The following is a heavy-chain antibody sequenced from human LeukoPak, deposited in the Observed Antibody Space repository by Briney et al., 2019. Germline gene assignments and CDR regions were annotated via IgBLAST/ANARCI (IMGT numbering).Heavy chain of an antibody. D-gene: IGHD1-7*01. CDR3: ARDSRRYRGTNGDGDAFDI. V-gene: IGHV3-53*01. CDR2: IYSDGST. Sequence: GGSLRLSCASSGFTVSSNYISWVRQAPGKGLEWVSIIYSDGSTFHADSVKGRFTMSRDNSKNTLDLQMNSLRAEDTAVYFCARDSRRYRGTNGDGDAFDIWGQGTMVTVSS. J-gene: IGHJ3*02. CDR1: GFTVSSNY.